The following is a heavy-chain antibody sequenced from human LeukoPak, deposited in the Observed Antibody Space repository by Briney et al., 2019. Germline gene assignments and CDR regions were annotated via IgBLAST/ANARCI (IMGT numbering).Heavy chain of an antibody. J-gene: IGHJ3*01. D-gene: IGHD3-22*01. V-gene: IGHV3-74*03. CDR2: ISSDGSTT. CDR1: EFTFNYYW. CDR3: ATHYDSSYYSPRFLGFDV. Sequence: GGSLRLSCAASEFTFNYYWMHWVRQAPGEGLAWVSRISSDGSTTTYADSVKGRFTISRENSKNTLNLQMNSLRAEDTAVYYCATHYDSSYYSPRFLGFDVWGQGTKVTVSS.